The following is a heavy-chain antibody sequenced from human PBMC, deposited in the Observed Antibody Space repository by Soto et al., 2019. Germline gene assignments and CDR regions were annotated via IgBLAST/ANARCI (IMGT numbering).Heavy chain of an antibody. J-gene: IGHJ5*02. CDR2: IYYSGST. Sequence: SETLSLTCTVSGDSISSGDFYWSWIRQPPGKGRQWIGYIYYSGSTYFNPCLKSRVTISVDTSKNQFSLKLSAVTAADTAVYYCTRGYSYGYLGWFDPWGQGTLVTVSS. CDR1: GDSISSGDFY. D-gene: IGHD5-18*01. CDR3: TRGYSYGYLGWFDP. V-gene: IGHV4-30-4*01.